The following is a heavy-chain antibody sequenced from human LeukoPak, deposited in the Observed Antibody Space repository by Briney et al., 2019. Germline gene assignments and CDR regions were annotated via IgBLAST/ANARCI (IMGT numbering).Heavy chain of an antibody. J-gene: IGHJ4*02. D-gene: IGHD3-22*01. CDR3: ARHFGSSGYFPY. CDR2: ISASGIT. V-gene: IGHV4-4*09. Sequence: ETLSLTCTVSGDSIGLQYWSWIRQPPGKGLEWIGYISASGITDYNLLFKSRVNISLDTSKTQFSLRVSSVTAADTAVYYCARHFGSSGYFPYWGQGLLVSVSS. CDR1: GDSIGLQY.